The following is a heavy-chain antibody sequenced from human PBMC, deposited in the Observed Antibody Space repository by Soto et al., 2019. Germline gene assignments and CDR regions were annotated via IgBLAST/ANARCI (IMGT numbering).Heavy chain of an antibody. J-gene: IGHJ4*02. V-gene: IGHV4-34*01. CDR3: GPRGAVAAHRGY. Sequence: QVQLQQWGAGLLKPSETLSLTCAVYVGSFSDFYWTWIRQPPGKGLEWIGEINHSGSTNYNPSHKSRVATAVDTSKNQVTLNLQSVTAADTAVYYFGPRGAVAAHRGYWCKGTLVTVSS. CDR1: VGSFSDFY. CDR2: INHSGST. D-gene: IGHD6-19*01.